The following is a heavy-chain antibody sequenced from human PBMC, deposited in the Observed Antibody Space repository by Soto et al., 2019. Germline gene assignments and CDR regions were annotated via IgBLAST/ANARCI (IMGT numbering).Heavy chain of an antibody. D-gene: IGHD3-22*01. Sequence: LRLSCVASGLTFTTYWMTWVRQAPGKGLEWVSAISGSGGSTYYADSVKGRFTISRDNSKNTLYLQMNSLRAEDTAVYYCAKDGDSSGYYLYYFDYWGQGTLVTVSS. V-gene: IGHV3-23*01. J-gene: IGHJ4*02. CDR2: ISGSGGST. CDR3: AKDGDSSGYYLYYFDY. CDR1: GLTFTTYW.